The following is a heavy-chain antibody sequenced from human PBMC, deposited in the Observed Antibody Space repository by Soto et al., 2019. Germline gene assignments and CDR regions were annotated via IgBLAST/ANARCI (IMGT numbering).Heavy chain of an antibody. CDR1: GFTFSSYA. CDR3: AKGSYSSGWLAPIDY. V-gene: IGHV3-23*01. D-gene: IGHD6-19*01. J-gene: IGHJ4*02. CDR2: ISGSGSST. Sequence: GGSLRLSCAASGFTFSSYAMSWVRQAPGKGLEWVSAISGSGSSTYYADSVKGRFTISRDNPKNTLYLQMNCLRAEDTAVYYCAKGSYSSGWLAPIDYWGQGTLVTVSS.